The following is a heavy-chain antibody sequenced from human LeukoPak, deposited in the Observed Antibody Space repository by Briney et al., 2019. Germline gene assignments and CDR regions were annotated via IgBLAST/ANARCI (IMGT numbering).Heavy chain of an antibody. D-gene: IGHD2-2*01. CDR3: ARGLPAPEGLHAFDV. V-gene: IGHV1-2*02. CDR2: IIPNSGGT. CDR1: GYTFTVYY. Sequence: ASVKVSCKASGYTFTVYYMHWVRQAPGQGLEWMGWIIPNSGGTNYAQNFQGRVSMTRDTSITTAYMELSRLRSDDTAVYYCARGLPAPEGLHAFDVWGQGTMVTVSS. J-gene: IGHJ3*01.